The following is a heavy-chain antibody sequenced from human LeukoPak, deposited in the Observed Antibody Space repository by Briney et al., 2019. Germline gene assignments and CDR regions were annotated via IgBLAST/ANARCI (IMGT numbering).Heavy chain of an antibody. D-gene: IGHD6-19*01. CDR1: GFTFDDYA. CDR2: ISWNSDSI. J-gene: IGHJ6*02. CDR3: AKSVAGSINTYYYYGMDV. Sequence: GGSLRLSCAASGFTFDDYAMHWVRQAPGKGLEWVSGISWNSDSIGYADSVKGRFTISRDNAKNSLYPQMNSLRAEDTALYYCAKSVAGSINTYYYYGMDVWGQGTTVTVSS. V-gene: IGHV3-9*01.